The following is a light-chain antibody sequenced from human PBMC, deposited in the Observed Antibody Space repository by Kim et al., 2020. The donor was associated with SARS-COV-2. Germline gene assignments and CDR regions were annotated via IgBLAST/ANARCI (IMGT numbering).Light chain of an antibody. CDR1: SSDVGGYNY. CDR2: DVS. V-gene: IGLV2-11*01. Sequence: QSLTPSCTGTSSDVGGYNYVSWYQQRPVKAPKLMIYDVSKRPSGVPDRFSGSKSGNTASLTISGLQAEDEADYYCCSYAGSYTLVFGGGTQLTVL. J-gene: IGLJ2*01. CDR3: CSYAGSYTLV.